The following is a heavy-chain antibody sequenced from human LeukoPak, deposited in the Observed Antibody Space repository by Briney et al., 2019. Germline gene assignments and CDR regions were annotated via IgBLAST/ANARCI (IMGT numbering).Heavy chain of an antibody. Sequence: GASVKVSCKASGYTFTGYYMHWVRQAPGQGLEWMGWINPNSGGTNYAQKFQGRVTMTRDTSISTAYMELSRLRSDDTAVYYCARVFIREWPSGVRFGELFELGEISRTLGYWGQGTLVTVSS. CDR1: GYTFTGYY. V-gene: IGHV1-2*02. CDR2: INPNSGGT. CDR3: ARVFIREWPSGVRFGELFELGEISRTLGY. J-gene: IGHJ4*02. D-gene: IGHD3-10*01.